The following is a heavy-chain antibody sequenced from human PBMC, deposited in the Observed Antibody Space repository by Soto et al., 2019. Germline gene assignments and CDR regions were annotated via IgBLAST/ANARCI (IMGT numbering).Heavy chain of an antibody. Sequence: GGSLRLSFVGSGFTFRTYSINWVRQAPGKGLEWVSSISSRSDSYYADAVKGRFTISRDNAKNSVSLQMNSLRAEDTAVYYCAREYTAWPLAYGLDVWGQGTTVTVSS. V-gene: IGHV3-21*01. CDR1: GFTFRTYS. D-gene: IGHD2-2*02. CDR2: ISSRSDS. CDR3: AREYTAWPLAYGLDV. J-gene: IGHJ6*02.